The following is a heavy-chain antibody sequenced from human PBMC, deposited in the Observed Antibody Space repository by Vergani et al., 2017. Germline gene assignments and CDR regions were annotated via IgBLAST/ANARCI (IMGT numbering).Heavy chain of an antibody. J-gene: IGHJ5*02. Sequence: QLQLQESGPGLVKPSETLSLTCTVSGGSISSSSYYWGWIRQPPGKGLEWIGSIYYSGSTYHNPSLKSRVTISVDTSKNQFSLKLSSVTAADTAVYYCARHADATVTTLGSWFDPWGQGTLVTVSS. D-gene: IGHD4-17*01. CDR3: ARHADATVTTLGSWFDP. CDR1: GGSISSSSYY. V-gene: IGHV4-39*01. CDR2: IYYSGST.